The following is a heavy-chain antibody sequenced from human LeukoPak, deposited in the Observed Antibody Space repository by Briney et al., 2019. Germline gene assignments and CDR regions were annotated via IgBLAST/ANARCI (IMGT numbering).Heavy chain of an antibody. CDR2: IYYSGST. D-gene: IGHD3-22*01. CDR3: ARGTGDSSGYYYPDYFDY. J-gene: IGHJ4*02. V-gene: IGHV4-59*08. Sequence: PSETLSLTCTVSGGSISSYYWSWIRQPPGKGLEWIGYIYYSGSTNYNPPLKSRVTISVDTSKNQFSLKLSSVTAADTAVYYCARGTGDSSGYYYPDYFDYWGQGTLVTVSS. CDR1: GGSISSYY.